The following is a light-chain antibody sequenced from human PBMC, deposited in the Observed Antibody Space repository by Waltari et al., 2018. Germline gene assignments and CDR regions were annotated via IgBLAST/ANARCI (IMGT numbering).Light chain of an antibody. CDR3: SSYTNSGNVV. V-gene: IGLV2-14*01. Sequence: QSALTQPASVSGSPGQAITISCTGTRIDIGRYNYVSWYQQHPGNAPKLVISEVSNRPSGVSNRFSGSKSGNTASLTISGLQAEDGAHYYCSSYTNSGNVVFGGGTKLTVL. CDR2: EVS. CDR1: RIDIGRYNY. J-gene: IGLJ2*01.